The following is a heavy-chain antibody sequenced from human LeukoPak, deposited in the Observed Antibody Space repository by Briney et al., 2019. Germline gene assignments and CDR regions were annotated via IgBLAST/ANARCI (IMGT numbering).Heavy chain of an antibody. D-gene: IGHD5-18*01. Sequence: GGSLRLSCAASGFTFSSYGMHWVRQAPGKGLEWVAFIRYDGSNKYYADSVKGRFTISRDNSKNTLYLQMNSLRAEDTAVYYCAKDQEDTAMALDYWGQGTLVTVSS. CDR2: IRYDGSNK. J-gene: IGHJ4*02. CDR3: AKDQEDTAMALDY. V-gene: IGHV3-30*02. CDR1: GFTFSSYG.